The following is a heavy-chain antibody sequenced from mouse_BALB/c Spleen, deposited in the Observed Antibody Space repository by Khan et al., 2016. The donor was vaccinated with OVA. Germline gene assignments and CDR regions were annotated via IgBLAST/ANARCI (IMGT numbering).Heavy chain of an antibody. V-gene: IGHV3-2*02. Sequence: VQLVESGPGLVKPSQSLSLTCTVTGYSITSDYAWNWIRQFPGNTLEWMGFISYSGNTNYNPSLKSRISIHRDSSKTQFFLQLNSVTTEDTAKYYCERVYGGDFDYWGQGTTLTVSS. CDR3: ERVYGGDFDY. CDR2: ISYSGNT. CDR1: GYSITSDYA. D-gene: IGHD1-1*01. J-gene: IGHJ2*01.